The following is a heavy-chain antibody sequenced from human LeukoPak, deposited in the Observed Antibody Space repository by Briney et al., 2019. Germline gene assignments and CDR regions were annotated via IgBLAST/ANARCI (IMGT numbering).Heavy chain of an antibody. J-gene: IGHJ4*02. CDR1: GYTFTGYY. Sequence: ASVKVSCKASGYTFTGYYMHWVRQAPGQGLEWMGWISAYNGNTNYAQKLQGRVTMTTDTSTSTAYMELRSLRSDDTAVYYCARDQRYTAMTPFDYWGQGTLVTVSS. CDR2: ISAYNGNT. V-gene: IGHV1-18*04. D-gene: IGHD5-18*01. CDR3: ARDQRYTAMTPFDY.